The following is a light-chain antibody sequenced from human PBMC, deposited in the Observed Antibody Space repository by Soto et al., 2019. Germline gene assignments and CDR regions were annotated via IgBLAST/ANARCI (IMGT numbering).Light chain of an antibody. CDR1: QNINKW. J-gene: IGKJ1*01. CDR3: QHYGGMWA. V-gene: IGKV1-5*01. CDR2: DAS. Sequence: DIQMTQSPSTLSASVGDRVVITCRASQNINKWLAWYQQKPGKAPKYLIYDASTLETGVPSRFSGSGSGTEFILTISSLQPDDFTTYYCQHYGGMWAFGQGTKVDIK.